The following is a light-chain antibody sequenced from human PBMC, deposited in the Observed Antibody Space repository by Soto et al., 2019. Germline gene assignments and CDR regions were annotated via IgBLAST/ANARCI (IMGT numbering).Light chain of an antibody. J-gene: IGLJ3*02. CDR3: SSYTSSSTKV. V-gene: IGLV2-14*01. CDR2: EVS. Sequence: QSALTQPPSVSGSPGQSITISCTGTSSDIGAYNYVSWYQQYPGKAPKLMIHEVSNRPSGVSNRFSGSKSGNTASLTISGLQAEDEADYYCSSYTSSSTKVFGGGTQLTVL. CDR1: SSDIGAYNY.